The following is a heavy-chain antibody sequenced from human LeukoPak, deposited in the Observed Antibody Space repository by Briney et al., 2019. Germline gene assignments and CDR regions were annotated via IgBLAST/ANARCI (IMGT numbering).Heavy chain of an antibody. CDR1: GGSFSGYY. V-gene: IGHV4-34*01. CDR3: ARGLWELPDY. D-gene: IGHD1-26*01. Sequence: SETLSLTCAVYGGSFSGYYWSWIRQPPGKGLEWIGEINHSGSTNYNPSLKSRVTISVDTSKNQFSLKLSSVTAADTAVYYCARGLWELPDYWGQGTLVTVSS. J-gene: IGHJ4*02. CDR2: INHSGST.